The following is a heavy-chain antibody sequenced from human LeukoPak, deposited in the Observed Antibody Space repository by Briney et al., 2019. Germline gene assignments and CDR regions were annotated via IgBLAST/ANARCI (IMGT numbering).Heavy chain of an antibody. V-gene: IGHV1-69*13. J-gene: IGHJ4*02. CDR3: ARGGGSVSSSWYVGYFDF. D-gene: IGHD6-13*01. Sequence: GASVTVSCKASGGTFNSYGISWVRQAPGQGLEWMGGIIPIFGTPNYAQKFQGRVTITADESTSTAYMELSSLKSEDTAIYYCARGGGSVSSSWYVGYFDFWGQGTLVTVSS. CDR1: GGTFNSYG. CDR2: IIPIFGTP.